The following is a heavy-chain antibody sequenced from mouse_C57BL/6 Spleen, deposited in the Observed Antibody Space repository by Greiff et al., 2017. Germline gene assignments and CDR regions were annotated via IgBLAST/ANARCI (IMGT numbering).Heavy chain of an antibody. J-gene: IGHJ4*01. Sequence: EVQLQESGGGLVKPGGSLKLSCAASGFTFSDYGMHWVRQAPETGLEWVAYISSGSSTIYYADTVKGRFTISRDNAKNTLFLQMTSLRSEDTAMYYCARPGYYYAMDYWGQGTSVTVSS. CDR3: ARPGYYYAMDY. D-gene: IGHD2-2*01. CDR2: ISSGSSTI. CDR1: GFTFSDYG. V-gene: IGHV5-17*01.